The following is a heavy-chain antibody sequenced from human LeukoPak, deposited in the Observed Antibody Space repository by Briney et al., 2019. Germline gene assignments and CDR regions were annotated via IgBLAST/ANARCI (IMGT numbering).Heavy chain of an antibody. J-gene: IGHJ5*02. CDR1: GGTFSSYP. V-gene: IGHV1-69*13. CDR2: IIPIFGTA. CDR3: ARVKKSWELHHGAGHNWFDP. D-gene: IGHD1-26*01. Sequence: ASVKVSCKASGGTFSSYPISWVQQAPGQGLEWMGGIIPIFGTANYAQKFQGRVTITADESTSTAYMELSSLRSEDTAVYYCARVKKSWELHHGAGHNWFDPWGQGTLVTVSS.